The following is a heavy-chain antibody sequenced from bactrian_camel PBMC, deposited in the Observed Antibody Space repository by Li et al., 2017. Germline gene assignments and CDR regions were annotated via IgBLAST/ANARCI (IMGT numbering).Heavy chain of an antibody. CDR1: GFTVSSYY. CDR3: AADRRYTLGVSVRYYEY. J-gene: IGHJ4*01. V-gene: IGHV3S28*01. CDR2: LHTLGGDI. D-gene: IGHD5*01. Sequence: QLVESGGGSVQVGGSLRVSCVGSGFTVSSYYMSWVRQAPGKEREGVAALHTLGGDIYYTDSVKGRFTISRDSEKKTLYLQMNNLKADDTAMYYCAADRRYTLGVSVRYYEYWGQGTQVTVS.